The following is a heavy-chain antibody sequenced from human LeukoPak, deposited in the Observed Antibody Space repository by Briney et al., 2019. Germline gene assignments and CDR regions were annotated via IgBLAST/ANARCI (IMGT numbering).Heavy chain of an antibody. CDR2: ISSSSSYI. CDR3: ARGFYDSSGYDAFDI. D-gene: IGHD3-22*01. J-gene: IGHJ3*02. V-gene: IGHV3-21*01. CDR1: GFTFSSYS. Sequence: GGSLRLSCAASGFTFSSYSMNWVRQAPGKGLEWVSSISSSSSYIYYADSVKGRFTISRDNAKNSLYLQMNSLRAEDTAVYYCARGFYDSSGYDAFDIWGQGTMVTVSS.